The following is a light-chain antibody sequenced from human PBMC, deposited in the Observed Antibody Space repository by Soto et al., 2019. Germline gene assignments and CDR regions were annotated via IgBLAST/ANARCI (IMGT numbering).Light chain of an antibody. CDR3: AAWDDSLNGHV. CDR2: DDN. CDR1: SSNIGGNS. Sequence: QSVLTQPPSVSAAPGQKVTISCSGSSSNIGGNSVSWYQQLPGTAPKLLIYDDNQRPSGVPDRFSGSKSGTSASLAISGLQSEDEADYYCAAWDDSLNGHVFGTGTKVTVL. J-gene: IGLJ1*01. V-gene: IGLV1-44*01.